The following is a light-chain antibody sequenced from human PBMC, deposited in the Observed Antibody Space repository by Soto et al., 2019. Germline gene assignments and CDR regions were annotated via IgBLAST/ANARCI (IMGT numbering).Light chain of an antibody. Sequence: IKLTQSPSSLSASLGDRVTITCRASQGISSYLAWYQQKPGKAPKLLIYAASTLQSGVPSRFSGSGSGTDFTLTISSLQPEDLATYYCKQLNSYPPITFGPGTKVEIX. J-gene: IGKJ3*01. V-gene: IGKV1-9*01. CDR3: KQLNSYPPIT. CDR2: AAS. CDR1: QGISSY.